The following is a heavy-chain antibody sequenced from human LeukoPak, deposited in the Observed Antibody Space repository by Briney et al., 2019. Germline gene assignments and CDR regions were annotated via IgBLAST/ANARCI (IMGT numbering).Heavy chain of an antibody. Sequence: ASVTVSFKCSGYTLTELSLQWVRPAPGKGIEWMGGLDPEDGEMIYSQKFQGRVTMTEDTSTDIAYMEMSSLRSEDTAVYYCATGRTKWDLLNYWGQGTLVTVSS. D-gene: IGHD1-26*01. CDR2: LDPEDGEM. V-gene: IGHV1-24*01. CDR3: ATGRTKWDLLNY. J-gene: IGHJ4*02. CDR1: GYTLTELS.